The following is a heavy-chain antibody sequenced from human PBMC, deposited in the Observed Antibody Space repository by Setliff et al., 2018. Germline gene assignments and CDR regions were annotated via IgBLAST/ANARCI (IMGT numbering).Heavy chain of an antibody. CDR1: GGSISSGGYY. Sequence: SETLSLTCTVSGGSISSGGYYWSWIRQHPGKGLEWIGYIYYSGSTYYNPSLKSRVTISVDTSKNQFSLKLSSVTAADTAVYYCARAHTWSLPNDNSGYPGWFDPWGQGTLVTVSS. J-gene: IGHJ5*02. D-gene: IGHD3-22*01. CDR3: ARAHTWSLPNDNSGYPGWFDP. CDR2: IYYSGST. V-gene: IGHV4-31*03.